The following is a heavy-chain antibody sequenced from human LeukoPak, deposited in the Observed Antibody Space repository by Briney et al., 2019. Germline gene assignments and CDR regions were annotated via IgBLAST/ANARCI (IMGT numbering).Heavy chain of an antibody. CDR1: GYSFTSHD. CDR2: VNPNSGNT. CDR3: ARAGRKYAFDY. Sequence: ASVKVSCKASGYSFTSHDINWVRQATGQGPEWMGWVNPNSGNTGYAQKFQGRVTMTTDTSMKTAYIELSSLRSEDTAVYYCARAGRKYAFDYWGQGTLVTVSS. V-gene: IGHV1-8*01. J-gene: IGHJ4*02.